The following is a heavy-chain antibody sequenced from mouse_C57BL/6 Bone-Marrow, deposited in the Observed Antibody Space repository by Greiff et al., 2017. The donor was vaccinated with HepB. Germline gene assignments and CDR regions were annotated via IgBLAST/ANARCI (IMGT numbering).Heavy chain of an antibody. CDR2: IYPGDGDT. CDR1: GYAFSSSW. V-gene: IGHV1-82*01. J-gene: IGHJ4*01. CDR3: ERRNPSAMDY. Sequence: QVQLKESGPELVKPGASVKISCKASGYAFSSSWMNWVKQRPGKGLEWIGRIYPGDGDTNYNGKFKGKATLTADKSSSTAYMQLSSLTSEDSAVYFCERRNPSAMDYWGQGTSVTVSS.